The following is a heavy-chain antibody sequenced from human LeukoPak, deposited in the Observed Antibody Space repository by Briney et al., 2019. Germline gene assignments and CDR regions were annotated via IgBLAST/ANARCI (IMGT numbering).Heavy chain of an antibody. Sequence: SVKVSCKASGGTFSSYAISWVRQAPGQGLEWMGGIIPIFGTANYAQKFQGRVTITADESTSTAYMELSSLRSEDTAVYYCARVAAVTYYFYYMDVWGKGTTVTVSS. CDR1: GGTFSSYA. CDR2: IIPIFGTA. V-gene: IGHV1-69*01. CDR3: ARVAAVTYYFYYMDV. D-gene: IGHD2-15*01. J-gene: IGHJ6*03.